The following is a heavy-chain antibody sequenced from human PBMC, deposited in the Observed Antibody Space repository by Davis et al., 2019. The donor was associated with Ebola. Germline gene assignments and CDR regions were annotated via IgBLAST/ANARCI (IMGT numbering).Heavy chain of an antibody. D-gene: IGHD3-22*01. V-gene: IGHV1-18*01. CDR3: ARDSSGYYIRAFDI. J-gene: IGHJ3*02. CDR2: ISAYNGNT. Sequence: AASVKVSCKASGYTFTSYGISWVRQAPGQGLEWMGWISAYNGNTNYAQKLQGRVTMTTDTSTSTAYMELRSLRSDDTAVYYCARDSSGYYIRAFDIWGQGTMVTVSS. CDR1: GYTFTSYG.